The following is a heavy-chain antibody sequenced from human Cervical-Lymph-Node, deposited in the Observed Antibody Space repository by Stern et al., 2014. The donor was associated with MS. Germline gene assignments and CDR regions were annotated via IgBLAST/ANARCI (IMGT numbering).Heavy chain of an antibody. CDR3: ARYTVRDWFDP. CDR2: IHHSGNT. CDR1: GGSFSGYY. D-gene: IGHD4-17*01. J-gene: IGHJ5*02. V-gene: IGHV4-34*01. Sequence: VQLQQWGAGLLKPSETLSLTCAVYGGSFSGYYWSWIRQSPGKGLEWIGEIHHSGNTNYNPSLKSLVTISADPSRSQFSLKLGSVTAADTAVYYCARYTVRDWFDPWGQGTLVIVSS.